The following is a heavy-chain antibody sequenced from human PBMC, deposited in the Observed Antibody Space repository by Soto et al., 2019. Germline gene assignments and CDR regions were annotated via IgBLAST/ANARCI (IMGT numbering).Heavy chain of an antibody. CDR3: AKFQRSMIVVAPFDY. J-gene: IGHJ4*02. CDR2: ISGSGGST. CDR1: GFTFSSYA. Sequence: LRLSCAASGFTFSSYAMSWVRQAPGKGLEWVSAISGSGGSTYYADSVKGRFTISRDNSKNTLYLQMNSLRAEDTAVYYCAKFQRSMIVVAPFDYWGQGTLVTVSS. V-gene: IGHV3-23*01. D-gene: IGHD3-22*01.